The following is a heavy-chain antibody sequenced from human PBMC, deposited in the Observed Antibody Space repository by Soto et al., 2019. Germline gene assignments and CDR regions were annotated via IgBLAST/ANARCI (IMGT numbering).Heavy chain of an antibody. V-gene: IGHV3-30-3*01. J-gene: IGHJ6*02. Sequence: PGGSLRLSCAASGFTFSSYAMHWVRQAPGKGLEWVAVISYDGSNKYYADSVKGRFTISRDNSKNSLYLQMNSLRAEDAAVYYCARDLEDNWNDAYYYYGMDVWGQGTTVTVSS. CDR1: GFTFSSYA. D-gene: IGHD1-20*01. CDR2: ISYDGSNK. CDR3: ARDLEDNWNDAYYYYGMDV.